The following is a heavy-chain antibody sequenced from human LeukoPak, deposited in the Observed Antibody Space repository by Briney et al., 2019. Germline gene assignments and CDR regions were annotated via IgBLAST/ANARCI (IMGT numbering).Heavy chain of an antibody. CDR3: ATEFLGAVAGTGDY. D-gene: IGHD6-19*01. CDR1: GFPFSSYA. J-gene: IGHJ4*02. Sequence: PGGSLSLFCAASGFPFSSYAMNWVRQAPGKGLEWVSSISRTSGNIYYADSVKGRFTIYRDNAKNSLYLQMNSLRAEDTAVYYCATEFLGAVAGTGDYWGQRTL. CDR2: ISRTSGNI. V-gene: IGHV3-21*01.